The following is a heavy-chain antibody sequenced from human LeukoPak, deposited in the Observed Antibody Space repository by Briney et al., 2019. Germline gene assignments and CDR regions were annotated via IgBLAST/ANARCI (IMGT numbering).Heavy chain of an antibody. D-gene: IGHD3-16*02. CDR2: INHSGST. CDR1: GGSFSGYY. CDR3: AVAVWGSYRYTGYQGLAY. V-gene: IGHV4-34*01. J-gene: IGHJ4*02. Sequence: SETLSLTCAVYGGSFSGYYWSWIRQPPGKGLEWIGEINHSGSTNYNPSLKSRVTISVDTSKNQFSLKLSSVTAADTAVYYCAVAVWGSYRYTGYQGLAYWGQGTLVTVSS.